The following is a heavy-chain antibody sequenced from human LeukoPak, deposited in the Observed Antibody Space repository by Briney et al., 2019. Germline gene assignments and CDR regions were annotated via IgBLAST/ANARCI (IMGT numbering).Heavy chain of an antibody. D-gene: IGHD3-10*01. CDR2: INPSGGST. J-gene: IGHJ4*02. CDR1: GYTFTSYY. V-gene: IGHV1-46*01. Sequence: ASVKVSCQASGYTFTSYYMHWVRQAPGQGLEWMGIINPSGGSTSYAQKFQGRVTMTRDTSTSTVYMELSSLRSEDTAVYYYARAYGSGTNRGFFDYWGQGTLVTVSS. CDR3: ARAYGSGTNRGFFDY.